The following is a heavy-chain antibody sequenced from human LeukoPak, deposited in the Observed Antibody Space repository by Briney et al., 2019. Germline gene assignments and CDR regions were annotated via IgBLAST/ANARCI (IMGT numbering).Heavy chain of an antibody. V-gene: IGHV3-74*01. CDR2: INTDGSST. D-gene: IGHD1-26*01. CDR3: ARGAVAGANFDY. CDR1: GFSVSDIY. Sequence: GGSLRLSCVASGFSVSDIYMNWVRQAPGKGLVWVSRINTDGSSTSYADSVKGRFTISRDNAKKTLYLQMNSLRAEDTAAYYCARGAVAGANFDYWGLGTLVTVSS. J-gene: IGHJ4*02.